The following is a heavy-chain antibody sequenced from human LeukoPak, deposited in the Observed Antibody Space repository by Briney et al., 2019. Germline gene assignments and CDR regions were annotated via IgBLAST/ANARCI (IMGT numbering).Heavy chain of an antibody. CDR2: INHSGST. Sequence: SETLSLTCAVYGGSFSGYYWSWIRQPPGKGLEWIGEINHSGSTNYNPSLKSRVTISVDTSKNQFSLKLSSVTAADTAVYYCARHDFWSGYPTDYWGQGTLVTVSP. J-gene: IGHJ4*02. CDR1: GGSFSGYY. D-gene: IGHD3-3*01. CDR3: ARHDFWSGYPTDY. V-gene: IGHV4-34*01.